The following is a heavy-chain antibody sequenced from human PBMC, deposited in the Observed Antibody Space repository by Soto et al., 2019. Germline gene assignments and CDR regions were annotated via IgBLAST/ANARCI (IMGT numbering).Heavy chain of an antibody. CDR3: ARDHRLHFASGANWFDP. CDR2: IIPILGIA. Sequence: SVKVSCKASGGTFSSYTISWVRQAPGQGLEWMGRIIPILGIANYAQRFQGRVTITADKSTSTAYMELSSLRSEDTAVYYCARDHRLHFASGANWFDPWGQGTLVTVSS. J-gene: IGHJ5*02. V-gene: IGHV1-69*04. CDR1: GGTFSSYT. D-gene: IGHD3-3*02.